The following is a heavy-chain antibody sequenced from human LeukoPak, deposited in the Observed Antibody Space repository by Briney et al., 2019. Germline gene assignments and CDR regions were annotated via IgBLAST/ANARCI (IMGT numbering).Heavy chain of an antibody. D-gene: IGHD3-9*01. J-gene: IGHJ4*02. CDR1: GGSISGSSYY. CDR2: IYYSGST. CDR3: ARGSYDVLTGYSTLGEY. V-gene: IGHV4-39*01. Sequence: SETLSLTCSVSGGSISGSSYYWGWLRQPPGKGLEWIGSIYYSGSTYYSASLKSRITISMDTSKNQFSLNLSSVTAADTAVYYCARGSYDVLTGYSTLGEYWGQGTLVTVSS.